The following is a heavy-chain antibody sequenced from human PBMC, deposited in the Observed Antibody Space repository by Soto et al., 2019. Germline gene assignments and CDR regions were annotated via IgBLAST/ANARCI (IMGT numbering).Heavy chain of an antibody. J-gene: IGHJ4*02. CDR1: GFTFSSYA. CDR3: AKDLVRVLWWELLQPEY. CDR2: ISGSGGST. V-gene: IGHV3-23*01. Sequence: EVQLLESGGGLVQPGGSLRLSCAASGFTFSSYAMSWVRQAPGKGLEWVSAISGSGGSTYYADSVKGRFTISRDNSKNTLYLQMNSLRAEDTAVYYCAKDLVRVLWWELLQPEYWGQGTLVTVSS. D-gene: IGHD1-26*01.